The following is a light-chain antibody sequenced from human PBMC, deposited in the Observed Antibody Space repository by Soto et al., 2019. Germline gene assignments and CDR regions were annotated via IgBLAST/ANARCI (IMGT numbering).Light chain of an antibody. CDR3: QQRSNWPLS. V-gene: IGKV3-11*01. Sequence: EIVLTQSPATLSLSPGERATLSCRASQSVSSLLAWYQQKSGQPPWLLISDASNRATGVPARFSGSGSGTDFTLIISSLEPEDFAVYYCQQRSNWPLSFGGGTKVEI. J-gene: IGKJ4*01. CDR1: QSVSSL. CDR2: DAS.